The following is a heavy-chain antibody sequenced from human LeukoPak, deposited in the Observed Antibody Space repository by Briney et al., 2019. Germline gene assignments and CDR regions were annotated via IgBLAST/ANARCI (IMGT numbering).Heavy chain of an antibody. J-gene: IGHJ4*02. D-gene: IGHD4/OR15-4a*01. CDR3: ARGNYGGNRPLHY. V-gene: IGHV1-46*01. Sequence: ASVKVSCKASGYTFSSYYMHWVRQAPGQGLGWMGMVNPSGGSTNYAQNLQGRVTMTRDTSTSTVYMDLSSLSSEDTAVYYCARGNYGGNRPLHYWGQGTLVTVSS. CDR2: VNPSGGST. CDR1: GYTFSSYY.